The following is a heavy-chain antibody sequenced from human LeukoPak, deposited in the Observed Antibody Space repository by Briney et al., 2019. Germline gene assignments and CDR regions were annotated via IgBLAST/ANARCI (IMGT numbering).Heavy chain of an antibody. CDR3: ARFESGYIDC. V-gene: IGHV4-30-2*01. CDR2: IYHSGST. D-gene: IGHD3-22*01. Sequence: SQTLSLTCAVSGGSISSGGYSWSWIRQPPGKGLEWIGYIYHSGSTYYNPSLKSRVTISVDRSKNQFSLKLSSVTAADTAVYYCARFESGYIDCWGQGTLVTVSS. J-gene: IGHJ4*02. CDR1: GGSISSGGYS.